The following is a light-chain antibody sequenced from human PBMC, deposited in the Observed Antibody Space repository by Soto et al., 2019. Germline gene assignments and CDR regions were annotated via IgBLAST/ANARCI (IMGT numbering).Light chain of an antibody. CDR3: QQYSSYWT. CDR2: DAS. CDR1: QSINSW. J-gene: IGKJ1*01. Sequence: DIQMTQSPSTLSASVGDRVTITCRANQSINSWLAWYQQKAGKAPKLLIYDASTLYSGVPSRFSGSGSGTDFTLTISGLQPEDFATYYCQQYSSYWTFAQGTKVDIK. V-gene: IGKV1-5*01.